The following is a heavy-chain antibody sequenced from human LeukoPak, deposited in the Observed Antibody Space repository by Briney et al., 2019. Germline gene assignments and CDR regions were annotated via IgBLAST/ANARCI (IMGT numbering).Heavy chain of an antibody. J-gene: IGHJ3*02. CDR3: ARGGYCSSTSCSDAFDI. Sequence: GRSLRLSCVAPGFTFSNYDMHWVRQAPGKGLEWVAVIWYDGSTKYYADSVMGRFTISRDNAKNTLYLQMNSLRAEDTAMYYCARGGYCSSTSCSDAFDIWGQGTMVTVSS. D-gene: IGHD2-2*01. CDR1: GFTFSNYD. V-gene: IGHV3-33*01. CDR2: IWYDGSTK.